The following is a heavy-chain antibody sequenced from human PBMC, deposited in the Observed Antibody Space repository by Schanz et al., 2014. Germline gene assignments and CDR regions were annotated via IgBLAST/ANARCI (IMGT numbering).Heavy chain of an antibody. CDR2: ISTSSGYI. Sequence: EVQLVESGGGLVKPGGSLRLSCAASGIDFSSYSMNWVRQAPGKGLEWVSTISTSSGYIYYADSVNGRFTISKDNSKSTVYLQMNSLRAEDTAVYYCAKTRYGSSWQYAGMDVWGQGTTVTVSS. D-gene: IGHD6-13*01. CDR1: GIDFSSYS. V-gene: IGHV3-21*02. J-gene: IGHJ6*02. CDR3: AKTRYGSSWQYAGMDV.